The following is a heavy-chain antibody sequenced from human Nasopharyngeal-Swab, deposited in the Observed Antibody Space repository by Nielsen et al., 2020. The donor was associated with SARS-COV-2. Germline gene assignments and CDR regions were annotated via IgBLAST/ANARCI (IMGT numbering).Heavy chain of an antibody. CDR2: IIPIFGTA. J-gene: IGHJ5*02. CDR1: GGTFSSYA. D-gene: IGHD6-6*01. CDR3: ARGLSEYSSSSGRKWWFDP. Sequence: SVKVSCKASGGTFSSYAINWVRQAPGQGLEWMGGIIPIFGTANYAQKFQGRVTITADESTSTAYMELSSLRSEDTAVYYCARGLSEYSSSSGRKWWFDPWGQGTLVTVSS. V-gene: IGHV1-69*13.